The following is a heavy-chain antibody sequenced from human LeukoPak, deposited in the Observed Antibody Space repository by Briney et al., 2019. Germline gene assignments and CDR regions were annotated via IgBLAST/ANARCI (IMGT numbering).Heavy chain of an antibody. V-gene: IGHV4-34*01. CDR3: ASHIVATIRGPNPTDY. Sequence: SETLSLTCAVYGGSFSGYYWSCIRQPPRKGLEWVGEINHSGSTNYNPSLKSRVTISVDTSKNQFSLKLSSVTAADTAVYYCASHIVATIRGPNPTDYWGQGTLVTVSS. J-gene: IGHJ4*02. D-gene: IGHD5-12*01. CDR1: GGSFSGYY. CDR2: INHSGST.